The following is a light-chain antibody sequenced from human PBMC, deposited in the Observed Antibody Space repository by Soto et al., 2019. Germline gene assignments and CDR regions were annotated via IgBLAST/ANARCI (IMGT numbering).Light chain of an antibody. CDR2: DAS. CDR3: QQYTAFPRT. CDR1: QSISSW. J-gene: IGKJ1*01. V-gene: IGKV1-5*01. Sequence: DIQMTQSPSTLSASVGDRVTITCRASQSISSWLAWYQQKPGKAPKLLIFDASSLESGVPSRFSGSGSATEFTLTISSLQPDDFATYYCQQYTAFPRTFGQGTQLDI.